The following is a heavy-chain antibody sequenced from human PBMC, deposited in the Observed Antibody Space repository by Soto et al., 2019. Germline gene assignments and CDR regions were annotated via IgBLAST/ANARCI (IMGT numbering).Heavy chain of an antibody. CDR3: ARLLPDITIFGVVIIAQYYYMDV. CDR2: IKQDGSEK. CDR1: GFTFSSYW. D-gene: IGHD3-3*01. V-gene: IGHV3-7*01. J-gene: IGHJ6*03. Sequence: GGSLRLSCAASGFTFSSYWMSWVRQAPGKGLEWVANIKQDGSEKYYVDSVKGRFTISRDNAKNSLYLQMNSLRAEDTAVYYCARLLPDITIFGVVIIAQYYYMDVWGKGTTVTVSS.